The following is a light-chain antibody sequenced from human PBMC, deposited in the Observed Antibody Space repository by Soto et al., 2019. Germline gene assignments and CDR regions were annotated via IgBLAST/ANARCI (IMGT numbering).Light chain of an antibody. V-gene: IGKV3-15*01. CDR1: QK. J-gene: IGKJ4*01. CDR3: QQRSSWPPVT. CDR2: GAS. Sequence: EIVMTQSPATLSVSPGERATLSCRASQKLAWYEQKPGQAPRLLFYGASTRATGIPARFSVSGSGTEFPVTITSLQAEDFAVYDCQQRSSWPPVTFGGGTKVEVK.